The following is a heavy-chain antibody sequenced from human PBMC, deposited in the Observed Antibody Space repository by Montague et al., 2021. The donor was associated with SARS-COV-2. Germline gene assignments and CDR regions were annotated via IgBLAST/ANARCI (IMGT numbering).Heavy chain of an antibody. J-gene: IGHJ5*02. CDR2: IYHSGSA. Sequence: SETLSLTCTVSGGSIRNYYWNWIRQPPGKGLEWVGYIYHSGSAKYNPSLKSRVTLSVDTFKTQFSLKLSSVTAADTAIYYCARGEGYYGSGSYAWFDPWGQGTLVTVSS. V-gene: IGHV4-59*01. D-gene: IGHD3-10*01. CDR3: ARGEGYYGSGSYAWFDP. CDR1: GGSIRNYY.